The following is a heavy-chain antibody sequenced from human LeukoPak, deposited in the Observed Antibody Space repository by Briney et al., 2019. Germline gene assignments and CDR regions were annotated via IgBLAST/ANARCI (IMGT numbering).Heavy chain of an antibody. V-gene: IGHV4-38-2*02. Sequence: SETLSLTCSVSNYSIASGYYWGWVRQSPGEGLEWIGSVYHTGSTYYNPSLKSRVTILFDTSRNRFSLKLNSATAADTAVFYCAGFIGRPGNLNWFFDIWGRGTLVTVSP. CDR1: NYSIASGYY. J-gene: IGHJ2*01. CDR3: AGFIGRPGNLNWFFDI. D-gene: IGHD4-23*01. CDR2: VYHTGST.